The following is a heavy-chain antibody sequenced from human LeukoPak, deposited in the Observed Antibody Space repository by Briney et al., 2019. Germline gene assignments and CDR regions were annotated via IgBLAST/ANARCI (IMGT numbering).Heavy chain of an antibody. CDR3: ASGAPYCSGGSCYQV. Sequence: GASVKVSCKASGYTFTGYYMHWVRQAPGQGLEWMGWINPNSGGTNYAQKFQGRVTLTRDTSISTAYMELSSLRSDDTAVYYCASGAPYCSGGSCYQVWGQGTLVTVSS. D-gene: IGHD2-15*01. J-gene: IGHJ4*02. V-gene: IGHV1-2*02. CDR1: GYTFTGYY. CDR2: INPNSGGT.